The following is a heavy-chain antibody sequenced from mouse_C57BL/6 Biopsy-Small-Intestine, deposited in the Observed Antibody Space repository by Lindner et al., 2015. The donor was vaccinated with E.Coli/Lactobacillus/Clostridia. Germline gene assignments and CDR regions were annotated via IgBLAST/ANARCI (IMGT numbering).Heavy chain of an antibody. D-gene: IGHD2-4*01. Sequence: VQLQESGPELVKPGASVRISCKASGYAFSSSCMNWVKQRPGKGLEWIGRIYPGDGDINYNGKFKGKATLTADKSSSTAYLQLSSLTSEDSAVYFCARRDDYFAYWGQGTLVTVSA. CDR3: ARRDDYFAY. CDR2: IYPGDGDI. V-gene: IGHV1-82*01. J-gene: IGHJ3*01. CDR1: GYAFSSSC.